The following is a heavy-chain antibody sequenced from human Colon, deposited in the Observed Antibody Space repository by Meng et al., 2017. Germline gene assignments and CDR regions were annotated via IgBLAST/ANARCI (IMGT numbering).Heavy chain of an antibody. CDR1: GGSMNNYY. CDR2: IFSSGRT. Sequence: QVHLQGWGPGLVKPSETLSLTCTVSGGSMNNYYWNWIRQSPGKGLEWLGYIFSSGRTNYNPSFESRITMSVDTSKNQFSLKLNSVTAADTAVYFCARGGAGRITTFGMVSFFDDWGQGALVTVSS. J-gene: IGHJ4*02. V-gene: IGHV4-59*01. CDR3: ARGGAGRITTFGMVSFFDD. D-gene: IGHD3-3*01.